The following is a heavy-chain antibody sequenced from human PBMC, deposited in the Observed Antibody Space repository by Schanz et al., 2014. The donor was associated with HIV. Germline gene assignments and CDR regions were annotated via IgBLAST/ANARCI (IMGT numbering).Heavy chain of an antibody. CDR2: ISNDGSSQ. CDR1: GFTFSTYP. D-gene: IGHD6-19*01. CDR3: ARVSRPYSSGWYNVDY. J-gene: IGHJ4*02. Sequence: QVQMVQSGGGVVQPGRSLRLSCVASGFTFSTYPMHWVRQAPGKGLEWVAVISNDGSSQEYADSVRGRFTISRDDSANTVHLQMSSVRAEDTGVYFCARVSRPYSSGWYNVDYWGQGTLVTVSS. V-gene: IGHV3-30*04.